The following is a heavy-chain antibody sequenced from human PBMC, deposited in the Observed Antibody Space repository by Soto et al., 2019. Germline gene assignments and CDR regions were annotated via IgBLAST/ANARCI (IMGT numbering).Heavy chain of an antibody. J-gene: IGHJ6*02. D-gene: IGHD2-21*02. CDR3: ATEAAYCGGDCYSRPPLKRSDYYGMDV. CDR1: GGSVSSGSYY. CDR2: IYYSGST. Sequence: SETLSLTCTVSGGSVSSGSYYWSWIRQPPGKGLEWIGYIYYSGSTNYNPSLKSRVTISVDTSKNQFSLKLSSVTAADTAVYYCATEAAYCGGDCYSRPPLKRSDYYGMDVWGQGTTVTVSS. V-gene: IGHV4-61*01.